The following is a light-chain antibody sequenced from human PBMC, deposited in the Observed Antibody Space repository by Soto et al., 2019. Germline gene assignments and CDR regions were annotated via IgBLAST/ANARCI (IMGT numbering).Light chain of an antibody. J-gene: IGKJ4*01. CDR3: QQYGSYPIT. V-gene: IGKV3-20*01. CDR1: QSVSSNY. CDR2: RAS. Sequence: EIVLTQSPGSLSLSPGERATLSCRASQSVSSNYLAWYQQKPGQAPRLLIYRASSRDTGIADRFSGSGSGTDFTLTISRLEPEDFAVFYCQQYGSYPITFGGGTKVEIK.